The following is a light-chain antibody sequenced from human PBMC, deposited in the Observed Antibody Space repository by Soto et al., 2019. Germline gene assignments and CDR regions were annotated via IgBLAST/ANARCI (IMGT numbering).Light chain of an antibody. CDR2: GSF. V-gene: IGKV3-15*01. CDR1: QSVDNN. J-gene: IGKJ5*01. Sequence: EIVMMQSPVTLSASPGESATLSCRASQSVDNNVAWYQQKPGQAPRLLIVGSFARATGIPARFSGSGSGSEFTLTISGLQSEDFAVYYCQQYNDRPPITFGQGTRLEIK. CDR3: QQYNDRPPIT.